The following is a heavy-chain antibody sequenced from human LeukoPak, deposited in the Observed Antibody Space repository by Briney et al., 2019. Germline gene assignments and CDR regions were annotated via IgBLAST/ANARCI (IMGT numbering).Heavy chain of an antibody. CDR3: ARGGGLDV. CDR2: ISSSRSYI. J-gene: IGHJ6*02. Sequence: GGSLRLSCAASGFTFSSYSMSWVRQVPGKGLEWVSSISSSRSYIYYADSVNGRFTISRDNAKNSLYLQMSNLRAEDTAVYFCARGGGLDVWGQGATVTVSS. D-gene: IGHD3-16*01. V-gene: IGHV3-21*04. CDR1: GFTFSSYS.